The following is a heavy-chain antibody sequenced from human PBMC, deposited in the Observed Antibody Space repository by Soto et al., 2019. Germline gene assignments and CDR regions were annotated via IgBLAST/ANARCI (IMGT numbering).Heavy chain of an antibody. CDR2: INPSGGST. J-gene: IGHJ4*02. CDR3: ARAGSRVEMATGAHGITIDY. CDR1: GYTFTSYY. V-gene: IGHV1-46*01. Sequence: ASVKVSCKASGYTFTSYYMHWVRQAPGQGLEWMGIINPSGGSTSYAQKFQGRVTMTRDTSTSTVYMELSSLRSEDTAVYYCARAGSRVEMATGAHGITIDYWGQGTLVTVSS. D-gene: IGHD1-20*01.